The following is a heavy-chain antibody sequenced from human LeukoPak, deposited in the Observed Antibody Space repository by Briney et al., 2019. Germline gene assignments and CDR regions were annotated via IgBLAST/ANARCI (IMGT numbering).Heavy chain of an antibody. V-gene: IGHV1-46*02. CDR2: INPSSGNT. J-gene: IGHJ2*01. D-gene: IGHD1-26*01. CDR3: ARSTGRGTSGRYYWYFDL. Sequence: ASVKVSCKASGYTFNRYYIHWVRQAPGQGLEWMGIINPSSGNTSYAEKFQGRVTMTRDMSSTTVYMELTSLRSEDTAIYYCARSTGRGTSGRYYWYFDLWGRGTLVTVSS. CDR1: GYTFNRYY.